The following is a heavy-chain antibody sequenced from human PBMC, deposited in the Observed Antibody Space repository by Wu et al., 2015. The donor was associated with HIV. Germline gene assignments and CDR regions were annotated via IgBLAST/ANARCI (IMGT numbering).Heavy chain of an antibody. J-gene: IGHJ4*02. CDR3: ARGSSSAYYLLDY. CDR2: INPNSGGT. CDR1: GYTFTINY. D-gene: IGHD3-22*01. Sequence: VQLVQSGPELKKPGASMKVSCKTSGYTFTINYLHWVRQAPGQGLEWLGWINPNSGGTNYAQRFQGRVTMTRDTSINTVYIELSRLISDDTAVYFCARGSSSAYYLLDYWGQGTLVTVSS. V-gene: IGHV1-2*02.